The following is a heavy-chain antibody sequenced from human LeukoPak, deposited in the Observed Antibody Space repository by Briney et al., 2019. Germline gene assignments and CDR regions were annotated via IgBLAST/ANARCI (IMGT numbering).Heavy chain of an antibody. Sequence: GGSLRLSCVASGFTFDDYSFHWVRQALGKGLEWLSLISRDGRATYYADSVKGRFTISRDNSKNSLYLQMNSLRTEDTALYYCTKDRYCTTTFCPLDYWGQGTLVTVSS. CDR1: GFTFDDYS. CDR2: ISRDGRAT. J-gene: IGHJ4*02. V-gene: IGHV3-43*01. CDR3: TKDRYCTTTFCPLDY. D-gene: IGHD2-8*01.